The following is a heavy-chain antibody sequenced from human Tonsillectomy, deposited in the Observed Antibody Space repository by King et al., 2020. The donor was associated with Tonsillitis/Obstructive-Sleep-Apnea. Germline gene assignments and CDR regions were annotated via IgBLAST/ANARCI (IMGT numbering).Heavy chain of an antibody. V-gene: IGHV4-34*01. CDR2: ITQSGNT. J-gene: IGHJ3*02. CDR3: ARMVPAWSDASDI. Sequence: VQLQQWGAGLLKPSETLSLTCAVYGGSFSGYYWTWIRQPPGKGLEWVGRITQSGNTNYNPSLKSRVTISVDTSKNQFSLKVSSVTAADTSVYYCARMVPAWSDASDIWGQGTMVTVSS. D-gene: IGHD3-10*01. CDR1: GGSFSGYY.